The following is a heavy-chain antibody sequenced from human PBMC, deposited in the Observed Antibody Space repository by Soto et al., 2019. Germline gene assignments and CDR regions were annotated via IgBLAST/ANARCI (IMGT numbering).Heavy chain of an antibody. V-gene: IGHV3-23*01. CDR1: GFTFSSSA. Sequence: EVQLLESGGGLGQPGGSLRLSCAASGFTFSSSAMSWVRQAPGKGLEWVSTISPSGDRTYQGDSAKGRFTISRDNSGNTLFLRMNSLRADDTALYFCAKDRGGRGNEIDQWGQGTLVTVSS. J-gene: IGHJ4*02. D-gene: IGHD2-15*01. CDR3: AKDRGGRGNEIDQ. CDR2: ISPSGDRT.